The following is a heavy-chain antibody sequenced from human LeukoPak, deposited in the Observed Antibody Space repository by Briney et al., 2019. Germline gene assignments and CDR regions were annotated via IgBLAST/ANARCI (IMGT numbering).Heavy chain of an antibody. CDR2: IYTSGST. CDR3: ARDPLYYDSSGYLFS. CDR1: GGSIISYY. J-gene: IGHJ4*02. Sequence: PSETLSLTCTVSGGSIISYYWSWIRQPAGKGLEWIGRIYTSGSTNYNPSLKSRVTMSVDTSKNQFSLKLSSVTAADTAVYYCARDPLYYDSSGYLFSWGQGTLVTVSS. V-gene: IGHV4-4*07. D-gene: IGHD3-22*01.